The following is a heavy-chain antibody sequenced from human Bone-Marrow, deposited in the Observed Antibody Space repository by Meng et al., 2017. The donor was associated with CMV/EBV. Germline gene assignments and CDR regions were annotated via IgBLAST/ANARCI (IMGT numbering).Heavy chain of an antibody. CDR1: GFTFSSYS. CDR3: ARPLPVGDEQLVPHYYYYYGMAV. V-gene: IGHV3-21*01. J-gene: IGHJ6*02. CDR2: ISSSSSYI. Sequence: GGSLRLSCAASGFTFSSYSMNWVRQAPGKGLEWVSSISSSSSYIYYADSVKGRFTISRDNAKNSLYLQMNSLRAEDTAVYYCARPLPVGDEQLVPHYYYYYGMAVWGQGNTVTVSS. D-gene: IGHD6-6*01.